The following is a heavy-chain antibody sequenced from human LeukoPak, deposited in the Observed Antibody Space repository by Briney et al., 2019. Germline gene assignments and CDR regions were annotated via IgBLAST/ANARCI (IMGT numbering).Heavy chain of an antibody. D-gene: IGHD7-27*01. CDR2: ISYDGSNK. V-gene: IGHV3-30*03. CDR3: ARDWGNWGYGYYFDH. J-gene: IGHJ4*02. Sequence: GRSLRVSCAASGFTFSTYGMHWVRQAPGKGLEWVAVISYDGSNKCYADSVKGRFTISRDNSKNTLYLQMNSLRAEDTAVYYCARDWGNWGYGYYFDHWGQGTLVTVSS. CDR1: GFTFSTYG.